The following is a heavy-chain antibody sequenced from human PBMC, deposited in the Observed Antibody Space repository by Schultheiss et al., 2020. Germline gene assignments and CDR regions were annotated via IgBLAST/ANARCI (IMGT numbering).Heavy chain of an antibody. CDR2: IGTAGDT. D-gene: IGHD1-26*01. CDR1: GFTVSSYD. Sequence: GGSLRLSCAASGFTVSSYDMHWVRQATGKGLEWVSGIGTAGDTYYPGSVKGRFTISRENAKNTLYLQMNSLRADDMAVYYCARGSSLSAPPPGLDYWGQGTLVTVSS. J-gene: IGHJ4*02. CDR3: ARGSSLSAPPPGLDY. V-gene: IGHV3-13*04.